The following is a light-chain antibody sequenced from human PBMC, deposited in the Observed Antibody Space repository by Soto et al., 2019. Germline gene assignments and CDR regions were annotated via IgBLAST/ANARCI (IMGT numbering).Light chain of an antibody. Sequence: DMQMTQSPSPLSASVGDRVTITCRASQTISTYLNWYQQKPGKAPKLLIYGASSLQSGVPSRFSGSGSGTDFTLTISSLQPEDFGTYYCQQSFSTPRTFGQGTKVDIK. CDR2: GAS. J-gene: IGKJ1*01. CDR3: QQSFSTPRT. CDR1: QTISTY. V-gene: IGKV1-39*01.